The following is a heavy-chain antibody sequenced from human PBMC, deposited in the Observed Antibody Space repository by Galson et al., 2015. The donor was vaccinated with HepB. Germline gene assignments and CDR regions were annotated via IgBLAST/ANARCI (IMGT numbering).Heavy chain of an antibody. Sequence: SVKVSCKASGYTFTSYGISWVRQAPGQGLEWMGWISAYNGNTNYAQKLQGRVTMTTDTSTSTAYMELRSLRSDDTAVYYCARAYYSGYEGSGARGAHDRGDYHDYWGQGTLVTVSS. CDR2: ISAYNGNT. CDR3: ARAYYSGYEGSGARGAHDRGDYHDY. D-gene: IGHD5-12*01. CDR1: GYTFTSYG. V-gene: IGHV1-18*04. J-gene: IGHJ4*02.